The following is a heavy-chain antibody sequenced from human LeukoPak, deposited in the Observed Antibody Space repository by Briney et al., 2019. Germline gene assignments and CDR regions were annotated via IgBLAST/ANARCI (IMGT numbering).Heavy chain of an antibody. J-gene: IGHJ5*02. D-gene: IGHD6-19*01. CDR2: ISAYNGNT. CDR3: ARDPALGYTSGWYDWFDP. CDR1: GYIFTSYG. Sequence: ASVKVSCKASGYIFTSYGISWVRQAPGQGVEGMGWISAYNGNTNYAQKLQGRVTMTTDTSTSTAYMELRSLRSDDTAVYYCARDPALGYTSGWYDWFDPWGQGTLVTVSS. V-gene: IGHV1-18*01.